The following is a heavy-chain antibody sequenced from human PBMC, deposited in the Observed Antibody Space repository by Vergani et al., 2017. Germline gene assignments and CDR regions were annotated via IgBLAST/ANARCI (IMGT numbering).Heavy chain of an antibody. CDR3: SRVNTETNGHLYYYYYMDV. CDR1: GGSFTSYH. D-gene: IGHD4-11*01. CDR2: IDHTGRP. V-gene: IGHV4-34*01. Sequence: QVQLQQWGGGLLKPSETLSLTCVVNGGSFTSYHWTWIRQSPGEGLEWVGDIDHTGRPDYNPSLKSRLTMSVYKSRNQFSLRLNSVTATDTAIYFCSRVNTETNGHLYYYYYMDVWGQGTAVTVS. J-gene: IGHJ6*03.